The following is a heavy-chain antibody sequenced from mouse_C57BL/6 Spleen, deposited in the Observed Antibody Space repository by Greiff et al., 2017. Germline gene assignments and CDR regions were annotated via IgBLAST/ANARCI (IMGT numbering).Heavy chain of an antibody. CDR2: VRSKSNNYAT. V-gene: IGHV10-1*01. D-gene: IGHD1-1*01. CDR1: GFSFNTYA. CDR3: VRWEGYYGSSYYAMDY. J-gene: IGHJ4*01. Sequence: EVKLVESGGGLVQPKGSLKLSCAASGFSFNTYAMNWVRQAPGKGLEWVARVRSKSNNYATYYADSVKDRFTISRDDSESMLYLQMNNLKTEDTAMYYCVRWEGYYGSSYYAMDYWGQGTSVTVSS.